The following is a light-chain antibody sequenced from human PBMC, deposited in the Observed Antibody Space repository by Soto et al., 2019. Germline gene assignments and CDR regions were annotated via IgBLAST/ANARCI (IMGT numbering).Light chain of an antibody. Sequence: DIQMTQSPSTLSASVGDIVTITCRASQSISSWLAGYQQKPGKAPKLLIYDASSLESGVPSSFNGSGSGTEFTRTISSLQPDDFATYYCQQYNSYSWTFGQGTKVQIK. CDR3: QQYNSYSWT. J-gene: IGKJ1*01. CDR1: QSISSW. V-gene: IGKV1-5*01. CDR2: DAS.